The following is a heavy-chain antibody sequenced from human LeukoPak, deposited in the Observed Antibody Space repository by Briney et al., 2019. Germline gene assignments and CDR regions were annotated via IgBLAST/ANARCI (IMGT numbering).Heavy chain of an antibody. J-gene: IGHJ5*02. CDR1: GGSISRYY. V-gene: IGHV4-59*01. CDR3: ARGVNWFDP. CDR2: IFYSGST. Sequence: SETLSLTCTVSGGSISRYYWSWIRQPPGKGLEWIGYIFYSGSTNYNPSLKSRVTISVDTSKTQFSLKLSSVTAADTAVYYCARGVNWFDPWGQGTLVTVSS.